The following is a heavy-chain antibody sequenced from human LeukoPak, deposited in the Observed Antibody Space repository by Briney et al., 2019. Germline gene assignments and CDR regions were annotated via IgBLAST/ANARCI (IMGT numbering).Heavy chain of an antibody. CDR1: GGTFSSYG. J-gene: IGHJ6*02. CDR3: ARTGENPPAATLYGMDV. CDR2: IIPIVGTA. D-gene: IGHD2-15*01. Sequence: SVKVSCKASGGTFSSYGISWVRQAPGQGLEWMGGIIPIVGTANYAQKFQGRVTITADESTSTAYMELSSLRSEDTAVYYCARTGENPPAATLYGMDVWGQGTTVTVSS. V-gene: IGHV1-69*13.